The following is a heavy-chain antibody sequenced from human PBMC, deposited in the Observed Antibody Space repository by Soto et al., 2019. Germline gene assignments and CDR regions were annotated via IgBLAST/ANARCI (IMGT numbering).Heavy chain of an antibody. CDR1: GFTFSSYG. D-gene: IGHD5-18*01. CDR2: IWYDGSNK. V-gene: IGHV3-33*01. J-gene: IGHJ6*03. Sequence: GGSLRLSCAASGFTFSSYGMHWVRQAPGKGLEWVAVIWYDGSNKYYADSVKGRFTISRDNSKNTLYLQMNSLRAEDTAVYYCARGEDRDTDYYYYMDVWGKGTTVTVSS. CDR3: ARGEDRDTDYYYYMDV.